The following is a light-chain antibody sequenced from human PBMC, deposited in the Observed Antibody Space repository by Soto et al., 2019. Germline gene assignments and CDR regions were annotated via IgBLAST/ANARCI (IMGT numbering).Light chain of an antibody. CDR2: EVS. CDR1: SSDVGDYNY. Sequence: QSALTQPPSASGSLGQSVTIPCTGTSSDVGDYNYVSWYQQHPGKVPKLMIYEVSKRPSGVPDRFSGSKSGNTASLTISGLQADDEADYYCSSYAGSNTYVFGTGTKLTVL. CDR3: SSYAGSNTYV. V-gene: IGLV2-8*01. J-gene: IGLJ1*01.